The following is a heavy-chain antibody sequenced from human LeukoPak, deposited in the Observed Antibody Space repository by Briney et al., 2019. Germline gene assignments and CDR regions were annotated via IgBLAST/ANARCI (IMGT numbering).Heavy chain of an antibody. J-gene: IGHJ4*02. CDR1: GFTFSSSA. D-gene: IGHD2/OR15-2a*01. V-gene: IGHV3-23*01. Sequence: GGSLRLSCAASGFTFSSSAMSWVRLAPGKGLEWVSGISGSDGSTYYADSVKGRFTISRDNSKNTLFLQMNSLRAEDTAVYYCTKDSAKKYDDYWGQGTLVTVSS. CDR3: TKDSAKKYDDY. CDR2: ISGSDGST.